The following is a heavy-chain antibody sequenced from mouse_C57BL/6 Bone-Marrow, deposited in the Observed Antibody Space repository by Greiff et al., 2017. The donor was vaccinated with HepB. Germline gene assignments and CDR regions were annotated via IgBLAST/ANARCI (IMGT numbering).Heavy chain of an antibody. Sequence: VKLVESDAELVKPGASVKISCKVSGYTFTDHTIHWMKQRPEQGLEWIGYIYPRDGSTKYNEKFKGKATLTADKSSSTAYMQLNSLTSEDSAVYFCASRHYDYDLFAYWGQGTLVTVSA. D-gene: IGHD2-4*01. V-gene: IGHV1-78*01. J-gene: IGHJ3*01. CDR3: ASRHYDYDLFAY. CDR1: GYTFTDHT. CDR2: IYPRDGST.